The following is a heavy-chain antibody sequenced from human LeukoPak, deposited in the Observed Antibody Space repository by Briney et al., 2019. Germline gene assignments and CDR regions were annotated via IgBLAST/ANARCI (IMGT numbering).Heavy chain of an antibody. CDR1: GFTFSNYE. V-gene: IGHV3-48*03. J-gene: IGHJ4*02. CDR2: LFSWGIII. CDR3: ARQRITVAVGGDFDY. D-gene: IGHD6-19*01. Sequence: QPGGSLRLSCSVSGFTFSNYEMNWVAQAPVEGLEWVAYLFSWGIIIYYAHSVKGRFTISRDNAKTSLYLQMTSLRAEDTAVYYCARQRITVAVGGDFDYWGQGTLVTVSS.